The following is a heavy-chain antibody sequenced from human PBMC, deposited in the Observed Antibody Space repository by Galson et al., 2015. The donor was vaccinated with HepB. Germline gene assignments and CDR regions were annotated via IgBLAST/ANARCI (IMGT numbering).Heavy chain of an antibody. J-gene: IGHJ3*02. D-gene: IGHD1-26*01. Sequence: TLSLTCTVSGGSISSYYWSWIRQPPGKGLEWIGYIYYSGSTNYNPSLKSRVTISVDTSKNQFSLKLSSVTAADTAVYYCARGGELLRFDAFDIWGQGTMVTVSS. CDR2: IYYSGST. CDR1: GGSISSYY. CDR3: ARGGELLRFDAFDI. V-gene: IGHV4-59*01.